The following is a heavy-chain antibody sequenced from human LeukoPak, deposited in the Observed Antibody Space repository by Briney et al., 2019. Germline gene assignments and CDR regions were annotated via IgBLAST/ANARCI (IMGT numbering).Heavy chain of an antibody. CDR1: GFTFSSYA. CDR3: ARDSRALWFGELLKNNWFDP. V-gene: IGHV3-30*04. D-gene: IGHD3-10*01. CDR2: ISYDGSNK. J-gene: IGHJ5*02. Sequence: PGRSLRLFCAASGFTFSSYAMHWGRQAPGKGLEWVAVISYDGSNKYYADSVKGRFTISRDNSKNTLYLQMNSLRAEDTAVYYCARDSRALWFGELLKNNWFDPWGQGTLVTVSS.